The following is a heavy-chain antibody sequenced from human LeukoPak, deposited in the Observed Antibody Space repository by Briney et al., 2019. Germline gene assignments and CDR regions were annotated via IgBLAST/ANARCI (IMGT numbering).Heavy chain of an antibody. V-gene: IGHV4-4*07. J-gene: IGHJ4*02. CDR3: AREGGRYYYDSSGYRWYFDY. Sequence: SETLSLTCTVSGGSISSYYWSWIRQPAGKGLEWIGRIYTSGSTNYNPSPKSRVTMSVDTSKNQFSLKLSSVTAADTAVYYCAREGGRYYYDSSGYRWYFDYWGQGTLVTVSS. CDR2: IYTSGST. CDR1: GGSISSYY. D-gene: IGHD3-22*01.